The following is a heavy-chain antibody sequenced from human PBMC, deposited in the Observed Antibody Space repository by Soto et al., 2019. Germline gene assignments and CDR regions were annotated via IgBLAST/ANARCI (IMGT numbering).Heavy chain of an antibody. D-gene: IGHD3-22*01. CDR2: IIPIFGTA. V-gene: IGHV1-69*13. J-gene: IGHJ5*02. Sequence: ASVKVSCKASGGTFSSYAISWVRQAPGQGLEWMGGIIPIFGTANYAQKFQGRVTITADESTSTAYMELSSLRSEDTAVYYCAREGGYYDSSGWFDPWGQGTLVTVSS. CDR3: AREGGYYDSSGWFDP. CDR1: GGTFSSYA.